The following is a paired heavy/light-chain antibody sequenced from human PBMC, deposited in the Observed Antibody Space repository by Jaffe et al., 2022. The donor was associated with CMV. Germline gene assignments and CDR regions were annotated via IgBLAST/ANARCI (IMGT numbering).Light chain of an antibody. Sequence: DIQMTQSPSSLSASVGDRVTITCRASQGISNYLAWYQQKPGKVPKLLIYAASTLQSGVPSRFSGSGSGTDFTLTISSLQPEDVATYYCQKYNSAPVFTFGPGTKVDIK. V-gene: IGKV1-27*01. CDR1: QGISNY. CDR3: QKYNSAPVFT. J-gene: IGKJ3*01. CDR2: AAS.
Heavy chain of an antibody. D-gene: IGHD2-2*01. CDR1: GFTFSSYW. V-gene: IGHV3-7*01. Sequence: EVQLVESGGGLVQPGGSLRLSCAASGFTFSSYWMSWVRQAPGKGLEWVANIKQDGSEKYYVDSVKGRFTISRDNAKNSLYLQMNSLRAEDTAVYYCARVSEGVVVVPAATHYYYYGMDVWGQGTTVTVSS. J-gene: IGHJ6*02. CDR3: ARVSEGVVVVPAATHYYYYGMDV. CDR2: IKQDGSEK.